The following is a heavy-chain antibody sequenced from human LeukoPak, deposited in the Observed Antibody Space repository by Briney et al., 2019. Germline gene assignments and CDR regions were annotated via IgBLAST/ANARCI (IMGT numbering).Heavy chain of an antibody. D-gene: IGHD6-19*01. J-gene: IGHJ4*02. V-gene: IGHV3-49*04. Sequence: PGGSLSLSCMASGFSVGDYAMSWVRQAPGKGLEWVGFIRGKADGGTTEYAASVKGRFTISRDNSKNIAYLQMNSLKTEDTAVYYCARIWYSSGWSLDYWGQGILVTVSS. CDR3: ARIWYSSGWSLDY. CDR1: GFSVGDYA. CDR2: IRGKADGGTT.